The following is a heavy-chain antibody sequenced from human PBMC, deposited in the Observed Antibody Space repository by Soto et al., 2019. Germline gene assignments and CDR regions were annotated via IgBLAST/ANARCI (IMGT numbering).Heavy chain of an antibody. V-gene: IGHV3-30*18. J-gene: IGHJ4*02. D-gene: IGHD3-3*01. CDR2: ISYDGSNK. CDR3: AKAMRGSLFGVVSPFDY. CDR1: GFTFSSYG. Sequence: SGWSLRLSCAASGFTFSSYGMHWVRQAPGKGLEWVAFISYDGSNKYYADSVKGRFTISRDNSKNTLYLQMNSLRAEETAVYYCAKAMRGSLFGVVSPFDYWGQGTLVTVSS.